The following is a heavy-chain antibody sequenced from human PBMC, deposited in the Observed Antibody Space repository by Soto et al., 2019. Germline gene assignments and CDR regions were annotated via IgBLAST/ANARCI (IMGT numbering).Heavy chain of an antibody. CDR2: INAGNGNT. J-gene: IGHJ4*02. CDR1: GYTFTSYT. V-gene: IGHV1-3*01. CDR3: ARGAAMVNMEALVADY. D-gene: IGHD5-18*01. Sequence: EASVKVSCKASGYTFTSYTLYWVRQAPGQGLEWLGWINAGNGNTKYSQKFQGRITITRDTSISTAYMELSRLRSDDTAVYYCARGAAMVNMEALVADYWGQGTLVTVSS.